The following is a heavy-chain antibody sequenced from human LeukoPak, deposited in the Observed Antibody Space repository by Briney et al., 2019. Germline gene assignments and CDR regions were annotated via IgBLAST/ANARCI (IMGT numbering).Heavy chain of an antibody. Sequence: GGSLRLSCAASGFTFSSYNMNWVRQAPGKGLEWVSSISSSSSYIYYADSVKGRFTISRDNAKNSLYLQMNSLRAEDTAVYYCARGXXXMRXQDLXFXSNXVVVVAATPFDYWGQGTLVTVSS. D-gene: IGHD2-15*01. CDR2: ISSSSSYI. V-gene: IGHV3-21*01. CDR3: ARGXXXMRXQDLXFXSNXVVVVAATPFDY. CDR1: GFTFSSYN. J-gene: IGHJ4*02.